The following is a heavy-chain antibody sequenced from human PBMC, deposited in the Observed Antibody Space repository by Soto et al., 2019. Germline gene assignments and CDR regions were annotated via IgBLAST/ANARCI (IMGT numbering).Heavy chain of an antibody. CDR1: GFTFSSYA. V-gene: IGHV3-30-3*01. J-gene: IGHJ4*02. CDR3: ASPTYYYDSIGYYLYSIPLDY. CDR2: ISYDGSNK. D-gene: IGHD3-22*01. Sequence: QVQLVESGGGVVQPGRSLRLSCAASGFTFSSYAMHWVRQAPGKGLEWVAVISYDGSNKYYEDSVKCRFTISRDNSKNTLYLQMNSLSAEDTAVYYCASPTYYYDSIGYYLYSIPLDYWGQGTLVTVSS.